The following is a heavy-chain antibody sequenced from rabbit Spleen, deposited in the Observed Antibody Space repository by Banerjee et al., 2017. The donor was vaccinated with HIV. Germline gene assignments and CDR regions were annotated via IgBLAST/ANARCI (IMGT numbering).Heavy chain of an antibody. Sequence: QEQLEESGGDLVKPEGSLTLTCTASGFSFNINEMCWVRQAPGKRPEWIACIYTGSGSTYYASWAKGRFTVSKASSTTVTLQMTSLTAADTATYFCARDLVAVIGWNFNLWGPGTLVTVS. V-gene: IGHV1S45*01. CDR3: ARDLVAVIGWNFNL. CDR1: GFSFNINE. D-gene: IGHD1-1*01. J-gene: IGHJ4*01. CDR2: IYTGSGST.